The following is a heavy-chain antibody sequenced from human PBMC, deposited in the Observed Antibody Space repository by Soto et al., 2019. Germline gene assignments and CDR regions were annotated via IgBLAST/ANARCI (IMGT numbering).Heavy chain of an antibody. CDR2: IYPGDSDT. Sequence: EVQLVQSGAEVKKPGESLKISCKGSGYSFSNYWIGWVRQMPGKGLEWMGIIYPGDSDTRYSPSFQGQVTFSVDKSINTAYLQWRRLKASDTALYYCARHGQDPDIGPVSTAPEDYYGMDVWGHGTSVTVSS. CDR3: ARHGQDPDIGPVSTAPEDYYGMDV. D-gene: IGHD2-15*01. CDR1: GYSFSNYW. V-gene: IGHV5-51*01. J-gene: IGHJ6*02.